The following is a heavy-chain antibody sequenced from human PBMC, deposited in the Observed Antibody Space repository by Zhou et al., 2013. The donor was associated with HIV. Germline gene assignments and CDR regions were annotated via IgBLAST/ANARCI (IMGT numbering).Heavy chain of an antibody. Sequence: EVQVVQSGAEVKKPGTTVKISCKFSGSTFSDYYIHWVQQAPGKGLEWMGFVDPEDGEATYAQKFQGRITITADTSTDTVYLELNSLRSDDTAVYYCETGLTSHCSGGTCYSVNYWGQEPWSPSPQ. CDR3: ETGLTSHCSGGTCYSVNY. J-gene: IGHJ4*01. CDR2: VDPEDGEA. V-gene: IGHV1-69-2*01. D-gene: IGHD2-15*01. CDR1: GSTFSDYY.